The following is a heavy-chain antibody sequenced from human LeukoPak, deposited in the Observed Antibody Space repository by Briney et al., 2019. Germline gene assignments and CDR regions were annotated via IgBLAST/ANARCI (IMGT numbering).Heavy chain of an antibody. CDR1: GGSISSYY. V-gene: IGHV4-59*08. CDR3: ARKLAAAGPAPPDY. CDR2: IYYSGST. J-gene: IGHJ4*02. D-gene: IGHD6-13*01. Sequence: SETLSLTCTVSGGSISSYYWSWIRQPPGKGLEWIGYIYYSGSTNYNPSLKSRVTISVDTSKNQFSLKLSSVTAADTAVYYCARKLAAAGPAPPDYWGQGTLVTVSS.